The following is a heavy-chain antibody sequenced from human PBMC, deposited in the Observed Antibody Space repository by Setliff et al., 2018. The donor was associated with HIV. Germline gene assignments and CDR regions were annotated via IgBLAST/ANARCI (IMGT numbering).Heavy chain of an antibody. CDR3: ARTQYGSTSPGNY. Sequence: WASVKVSCKTSGYAFNYYGVTWVRQAPGQGLEWMAWISAYNGYTYYAPKFLGRVTMSTDTATNTAYMEIRSLTSDDTAVYYCARTQYGSTSPGNYWGQGTLVTVSS. V-gene: IGHV1-18*01. J-gene: IGHJ4*02. CDR1: GYAFNYYG. CDR2: ISAYNGYT. D-gene: IGHD2-2*01.